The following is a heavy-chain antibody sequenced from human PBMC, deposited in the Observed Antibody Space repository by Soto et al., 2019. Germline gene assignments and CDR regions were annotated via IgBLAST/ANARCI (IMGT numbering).Heavy chain of an antibody. V-gene: IGHV4-59*08. CDR1: GGSISSYY. CDR3: ARRAYCSSTSCRGYYYYMDV. CDR2: IYYSGST. D-gene: IGHD2-2*01. J-gene: IGHJ6*03. Sequence: PSETLSLTCTVSGGSISSYYWSWIRQPPGMGLEWIGYIYYSGSTNYNPSLKSRVTISVDTSKNQFSLKLSSVTAADTAVYYCARRAYCSSTSCRGYYYYMDVWGKGTTVTVSS.